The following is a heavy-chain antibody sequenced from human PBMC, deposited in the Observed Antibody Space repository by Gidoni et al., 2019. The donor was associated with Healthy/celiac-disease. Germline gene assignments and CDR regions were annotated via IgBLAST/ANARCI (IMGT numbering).Heavy chain of an antibody. CDR2: ISGSGGST. D-gene: IGHD3-22*01. CDR1: GFTFRSYA. Sequence: EVPLLESGGGLVQPGGSLRLSCAASGFTFRSYAMSWVRQAPGKGLEWGSAISGSGGSTYYADSVKGRFTISRDNSKNTLYLQMNSLRAEDTAVYYCAKATYYYDSSGYYNYWGQGTLVTVSS. V-gene: IGHV3-23*01. CDR3: AKATYYYDSSGYYNY. J-gene: IGHJ4*02.